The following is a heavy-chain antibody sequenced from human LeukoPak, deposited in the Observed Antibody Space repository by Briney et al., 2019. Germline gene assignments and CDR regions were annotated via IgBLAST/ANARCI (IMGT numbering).Heavy chain of an antibody. CDR3: ARALMMGAVINY. V-gene: IGHV4-30-4*01. D-gene: IGHD3-16*01. J-gene: IGHJ4*02. Sequence: SETLSLTCTVSGGSISSGDYYWSWIRQPPGKGLEWIGYIYYSGSTYYNPSLKSRVTISVDTSKNQLSLKLSSVTAADTAVYYCARALMMGAVINYWGQGTLVTVSS. CDR2: IYYSGST. CDR1: GGSISSGDYY.